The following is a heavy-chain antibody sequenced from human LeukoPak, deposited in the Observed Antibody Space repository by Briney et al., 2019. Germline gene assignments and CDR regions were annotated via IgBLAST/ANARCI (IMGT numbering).Heavy chain of an antibody. CDR1: GFTFSDYY. J-gene: IGHJ4*02. CDR2: ISSSGSII. CDR3: ARDLFCPDY. V-gene: IGHV3-11*04. Sequence: GGSLRLSCAASGFTFSDYYMSWIRQAPGRGLEWVSYISSSGSIIYNADSVKGRFTVSRDNAKNSLYLQMNSLRAEDTAVYYCARDLFCPDYWGQGTLVTVSS. D-gene: IGHD3-9*01.